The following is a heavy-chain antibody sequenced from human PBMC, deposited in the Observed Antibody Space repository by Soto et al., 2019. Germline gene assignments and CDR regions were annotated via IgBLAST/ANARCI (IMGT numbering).Heavy chain of an antibody. V-gene: IGHV4-39*01. CDR3: ARRDCSSTSCYTTGDY. D-gene: IGHD2-2*02. J-gene: IGHJ4*02. CDR1: GGSISSSSYY. Sequence: KPSDTLSLTCTVSGGSISSSSYYWGWIRQPPGKGLEWIWSIYYSGSTYYNPSLKSRVTISVDTSKNQFSLKLSSVTAADTAVYYCARRDCSSTSCYTTGDYWGQGTLVTVSS. CDR2: IYYSGST.